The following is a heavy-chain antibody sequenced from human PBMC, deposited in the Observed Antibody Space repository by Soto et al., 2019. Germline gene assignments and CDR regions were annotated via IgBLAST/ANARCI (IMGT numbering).Heavy chain of an antibody. D-gene: IGHD6-6*01. J-gene: IGHJ4*02. V-gene: IGHV4-39*01. CDR2: IYYSGST. CDR1: GGSISSSSYY. Sequence: SETLFLTCTVSGGSISSSSYYWGWIRQPPGKGLEWIGSIYYSGSTYYNPSLKSRVTISVDTSKNQFSLKLSSVTAADTAVYYCASIDIAARLSIDYWGQGTLVTVSS. CDR3: ASIDIAARLSIDY.